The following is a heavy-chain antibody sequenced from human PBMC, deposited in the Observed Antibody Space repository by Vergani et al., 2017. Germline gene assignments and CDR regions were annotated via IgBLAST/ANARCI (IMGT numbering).Heavy chain of an antibody. CDR1: GGSISSGSYY. V-gene: IGHV4-61*02. CDR3: ARGHDAFDI. Sequence: QVQLQQWGAGLLKPSQTLSLTCTVSGGSISSGSYYWSWIRQPAGKGLEWIGRIYTSGSTNYNPSLKSRVTISVDTSKNQFSLKLSSVTAADTAVYYCARGHDAFDIWGQGTMVTVSS. CDR2: IYTSGST. J-gene: IGHJ3*02.